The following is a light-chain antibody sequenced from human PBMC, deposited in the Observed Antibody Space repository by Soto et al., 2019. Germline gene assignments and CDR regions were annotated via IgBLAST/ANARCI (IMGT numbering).Light chain of an antibody. Sequence: EIVLTQSPGTLSLSPGERATLSCRASQSVSSSYLAWYQQKPGQAPRLLIYGASSRATGSPDRFSGSGAGTAVTLPISSLEPEDCAAYYCRQYGCLPRTFCGGTKVDIK. J-gene: IGKJ4*01. CDR3: RQYGCLPRT. V-gene: IGKV3-20*01. CDR2: GAS. CDR1: QSVSSSY.